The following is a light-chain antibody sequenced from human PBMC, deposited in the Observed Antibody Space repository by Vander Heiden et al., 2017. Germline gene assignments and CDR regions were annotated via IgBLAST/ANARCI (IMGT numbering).Light chain of an antibody. V-gene: IGLV2-8*01. CDR3: SSYGGSNNLL. CDR2: EVT. Sequence: QSALTQPPSASGSPGQSVTIPCTGTSSDVGGYNYVSWYQQNPGKAPQLKVYEVTKRPSGVPDRFSGSKSGNTAYLTVSGLQAEDEADYYCSSYGGSNNLLFGGGTKLTVL. J-gene: IGLJ2*01. CDR1: SSDVGGYNY.